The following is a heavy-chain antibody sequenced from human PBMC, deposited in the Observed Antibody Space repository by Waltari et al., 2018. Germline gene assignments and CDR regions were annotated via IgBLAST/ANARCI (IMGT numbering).Heavy chain of an antibody. CDR1: GYPFTGYS. D-gene: IGHD3-16*01. J-gene: IGHJ4*02. Sequence: QVQLVQSVAEVKKPGASVQVSCKASGYPFTGYSMHWVRQAPGQGLEWMGRINPNSGGTNYAQKFQGRVTMTRDTSISTAYMELSRLRSDDTAVYYCARDRFGGEDYWGQGTLVTVSS. CDR3: ARDRFGGEDY. V-gene: IGHV1-2*06. CDR2: INPNSGGT.